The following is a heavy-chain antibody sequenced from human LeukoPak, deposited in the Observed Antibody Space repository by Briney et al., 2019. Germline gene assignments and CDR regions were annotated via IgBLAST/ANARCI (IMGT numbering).Heavy chain of an antibody. Sequence: GGSLRLSCAASGFTFSSYAMHWVRQAPGKGLEWVAVISYDGSNKYYADSVKGRFTISRDNSKNTLYLQMNSLRAEDTAVYYCARDKDAFDIWGQGAMVTVSS. J-gene: IGHJ3*02. V-gene: IGHV3-30-3*01. CDR2: ISYDGSNK. CDR3: ARDKDAFDI. CDR1: GFTFSSYA.